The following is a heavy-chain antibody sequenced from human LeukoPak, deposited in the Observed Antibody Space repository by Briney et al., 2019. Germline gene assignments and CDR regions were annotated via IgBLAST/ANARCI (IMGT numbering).Heavy chain of an antibody. CDR1: GFTFSSYW. CDR3: ARVRMYYYDSRTMRDAFDI. V-gene: IGHV3-7*01. Sequence: GGSLRLSCAASGFTFSSYWMSWVRQAPGKGLEWVANIKQDGSEKYYVDSVKGRFTISRDNAKNSLYLQMNSLRAEDTAVYYCARVRMYYYDSRTMRDAFDIWGQGTMVTVSS. J-gene: IGHJ3*02. D-gene: IGHD3-22*01. CDR2: IKQDGSEK.